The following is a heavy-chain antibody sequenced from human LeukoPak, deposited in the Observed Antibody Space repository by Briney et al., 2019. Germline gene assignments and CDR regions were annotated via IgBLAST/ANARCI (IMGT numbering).Heavy chain of an antibody. Sequence: ASVKVSGKASGYTFTSYGISWVRQAPGQGLEWMGWISAYNGNTNYAQKLQGRVTMTTDTSTSTAYMELRSLRSDDTAVYYCARGYQGITGTLYMDVWGKGTTVTVSS. CDR2: ISAYNGNT. D-gene: IGHD1-20*01. V-gene: IGHV1-18*01. CDR1: GYTFTSYG. CDR3: ARGYQGITGTLYMDV. J-gene: IGHJ6*03.